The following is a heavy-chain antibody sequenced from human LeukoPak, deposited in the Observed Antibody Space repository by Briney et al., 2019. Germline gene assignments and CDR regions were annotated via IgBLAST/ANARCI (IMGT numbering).Heavy chain of an antibody. CDR1: GGSISSGGYY. D-gene: IGHD5-12*01. CDR2: IYYSGST. Sequence: SETLSLTCTVSGGSISSGGYYWSWIRQHPGKGLGWIGYIYYSGSTSYNPSLKSRVTISVDTSKNQFSLRLSSVTAADTAVYYCTRDKRDSGYDSPAYYYGMDVWGQGTTVTVSS. J-gene: IGHJ6*02. V-gene: IGHV4-31*03. CDR3: TRDKRDSGYDSPAYYYGMDV.